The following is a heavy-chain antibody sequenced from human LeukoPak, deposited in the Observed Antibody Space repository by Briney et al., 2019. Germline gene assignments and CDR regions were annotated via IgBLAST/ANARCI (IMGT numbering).Heavy chain of an antibody. D-gene: IGHD3-22*01. Sequence: GASVKVSCKASGYTFTSYGISWVRQAPGQGLEWMGWISAYNGNTNYAQKFQGRVTMTTDISTSTAYMELRSLRSDDTAVYYCAREEDYYDSSGYYDYWGQGTLVTVSS. CDR3: AREEDYYDSSGYYDY. J-gene: IGHJ4*02. CDR2: ISAYNGNT. CDR1: GYTFTSYG. V-gene: IGHV1-18*01.